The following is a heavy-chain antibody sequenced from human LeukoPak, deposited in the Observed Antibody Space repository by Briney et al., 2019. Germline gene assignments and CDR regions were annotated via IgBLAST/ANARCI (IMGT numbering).Heavy chain of an antibody. V-gene: IGHV1-2*02. CDR1: GYTFNDDY. CDR2: VNPKIGGT. D-gene: IGHD6-13*01. CDR3: ARGILQQQLVAN. Sequence: ASVKVSCKASGYTFNDDYIHWVRRAPGLGLEWMGWVNPKIGGTKYAQRFQGRVTMTRDTSTTTAYMELTRLRSDDTAIYYCARGILQQQLVANWGQGTLVTVSS. J-gene: IGHJ4*02.